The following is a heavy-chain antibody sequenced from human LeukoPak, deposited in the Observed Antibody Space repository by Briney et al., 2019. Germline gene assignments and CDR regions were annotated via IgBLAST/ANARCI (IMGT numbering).Heavy chain of an antibody. J-gene: IGHJ4*02. CDR1: GGTFSSYA. CDR2: IIPIFGTA. CDR3: ARDQVRAAAGPFDY. D-gene: IGHD6-13*01. V-gene: IGHV1-69*13. Sequence: GASVKVSCKASGGTFSSYAISWVRQAPGQGLEWMGGIIPIFGTANYAQKFQGRVTITADESTSTAYMELSSLRSEDTAVYYCARDQVRAAAGPFDYWGQGTLVTVSS.